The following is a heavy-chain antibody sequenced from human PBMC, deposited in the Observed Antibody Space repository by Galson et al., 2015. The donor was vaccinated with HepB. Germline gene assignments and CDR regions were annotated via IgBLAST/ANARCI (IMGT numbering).Heavy chain of an antibody. V-gene: IGHV3-23*01. D-gene: IGHD4-17*01. J-gene: IGHJ4*02. CDR2: ISSSGDST. CDR1: GFNFDNYA. CDR3: ARVPAYGDFIPRYVDS. Sequence: LRLSCAASGFNFDNYAMSWVRQGPGKGLHWVSGISSSGDSTYYADSVKGRFTISRDNSKNPVSLQMNSLTVEDAAVYYCARVPAYGDFIPRYVDSWGQGTLVTVSS.